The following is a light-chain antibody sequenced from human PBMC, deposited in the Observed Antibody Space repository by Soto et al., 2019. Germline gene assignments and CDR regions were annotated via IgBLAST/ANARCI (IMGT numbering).Light chain of an antibody. CDR2: DAS. J-gene: IGKJ5*01. Sequence: EIVLTQSPATLSLSPGERATLSCRASQSVSSYLAWYQQKPGQAPMLLIYDASNRATGIPARFSGSGSGTDFTPTISSLEPEDFAVYYCQQRSNWPPEITFGQGTRLEIK. V-gene: IGKV3-11*01. CDR1: QSVSSY. CDR3: QQRSNWPPEIT.